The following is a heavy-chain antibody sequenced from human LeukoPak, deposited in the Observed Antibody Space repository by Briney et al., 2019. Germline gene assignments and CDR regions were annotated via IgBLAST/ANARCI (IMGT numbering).Heavy chain of an antibody. Sequence: GGSLRLSCTVFGITVSDNYMDWVRQTPGKGLEWVSLIYGDVTTVYADSVKGRFTISRDNSKNTVYLQMNSLWPEDSAVYYRARDRAGRQSWVEFDLWGQGTLVTVSS. CDR2: IYGDVTT. CDR1: GITVSDNY. D-gene: IGHD3-10*01. CDR3: ARDRAGRQSWVEFDL. V-gene: IGHV3-53*05. J-gene: IGHJ5*02.